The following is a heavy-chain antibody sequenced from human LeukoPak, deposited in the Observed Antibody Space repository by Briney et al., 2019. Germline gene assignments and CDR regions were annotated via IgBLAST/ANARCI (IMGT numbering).Heavy chain of an antibody. Sequence: PGGSLRLSCAASGFTVSSYHLSWVRQAPGKGLEWVSVTYDGGTTYYADSVKGRFTISRDTSKNTLYLQMNSLRAEDTAVYYCARDEYYYDSRSALKYFDYWGQGTLVTVSS. CDR3: ARDEYYYDSRSALKYFDY. D-gene: IGHD3-22*01. V-gene: IGHV3-66*01. CDR1: GFTVSSYH. J-gene: IGHJ4*02. CDR2: TYDGGTT.